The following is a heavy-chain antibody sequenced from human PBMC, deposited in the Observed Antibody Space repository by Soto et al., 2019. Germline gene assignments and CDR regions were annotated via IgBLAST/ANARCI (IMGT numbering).Heavy chain of an antibody. D-gene: IGHD3-22*01. J-gene: IGHJ3*02. Sequence: QVQLVESGGGLVKPGGSLRLSCAASGFTFSDYYMSWIRQAPGKGLEWVSYISNSGNIIYYADSVKGRFTISRDNAKNSLSLHMNSLRAEDTAMYYCARTGYYDSSGYYYIDAFDIWGQGTMVTVSS. CDR1: GFTFSDYY. CDR3: ARTGYYDSSGYYYIDAFDI. V-gene: IGHV3-11*01. CDR2: ISNSGNII.